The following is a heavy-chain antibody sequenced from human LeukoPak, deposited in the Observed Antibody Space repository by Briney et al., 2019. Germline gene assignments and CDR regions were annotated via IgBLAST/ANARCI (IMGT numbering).Heavy chain of an antibody. CDR3: ARDRGIAVAANYYYYMDV. CDR2: ISGSGGST. J-gene: IGHJ6*03. D-gene: IGHD6-19*01. CDR1: GFTFSSYA. Sequence: GGSLRLSCAASGFTFSSYAMSWVRQAPGKGLEWVSAISGSGGSTYYADSVKGRFTISRDNSKNTLYLQMNSLRAEDTAVYYCARDRGIAVAANYYYYMDVWGKGTTVTISS. V-gene: IGHV3-23*01.